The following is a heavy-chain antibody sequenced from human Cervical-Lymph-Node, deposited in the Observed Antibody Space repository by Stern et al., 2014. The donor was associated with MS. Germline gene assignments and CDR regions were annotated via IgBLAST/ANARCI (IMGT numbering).Heavy chain of an antibody. V-gene: IGHV3-48*02. D-gene: IGHD1-26*01. J-gene: IGHJ6*02. CDR2: ISRSGGLI. CDR1: GFSFSTYT. Sequence: DPLVQSGGGVIQPGGSLRLSCVGSGFSFSTYTMNWVRQAPGKGLEWVSYISRSGGLIYYADSVKGRFTVSRDNAKNSLFLQMDSLRDEDTAVYYCARRWEVKGGMDVWGQGTSVIVSS. CDR3: ARRWEVKGGMDV.